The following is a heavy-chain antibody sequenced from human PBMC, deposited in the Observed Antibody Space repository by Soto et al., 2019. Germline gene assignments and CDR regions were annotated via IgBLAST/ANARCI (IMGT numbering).Heavy chain of an antibody. J-gene: IGHJ6*01. V-gene: IGHV3-30*18. CDR3: AKAESWHTDYYGMDV. Sequence: QVQLVESGGGVVQPGRSLRLSCAASGFTFSSYGMHWVRQAPGKGLEWVAVISYDGSNKYYADSVKGRFTISRDNSKNTLYLQMNSLRAEDTAVYYCAKAESWHTDYYGMDVW. CDR2: ISYDGSNK. D-gene: IGHD6-13*01. CDR1: GFTFSSYG.